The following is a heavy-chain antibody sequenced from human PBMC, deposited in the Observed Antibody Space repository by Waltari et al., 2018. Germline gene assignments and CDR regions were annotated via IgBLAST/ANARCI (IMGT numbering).Heavy chain of an antibody. CDR1: GFTFRNHW. J-gene: IGHJ4*02. CDR2: INSDGTGT. D-gene: IGHD3-10*01. CDR3: TRDSGQGLDF. V-gene: IGHV3-74*01. Sequence: EVQLVESGGGLVQSGGSLRLSCGASGFTFRNHWMPWVRQAPGKGLLWVSRINSDGTGTSHADSVKGRFTMSRDNAKNTLYLQMNSLRVEDTAVYYCTRDSGQGLDFWGQGTLVTVSS.